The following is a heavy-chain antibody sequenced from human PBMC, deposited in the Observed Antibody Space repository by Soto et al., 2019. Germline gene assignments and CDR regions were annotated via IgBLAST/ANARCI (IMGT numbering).Heavy chain of an antibody. J-gene: IGHJ4*02. Sequence: QVQLVESGGGVVQPGRSLRLSCAASGFTFSSYGMHWVRQAPGKGLEWVAVISYDGSNKYYAGSVKGRFTISRDNSKNTLYLQMNSLRAEDTAVYYCATAVAVDYWGQGTLVTVSS. CDR2: ISYDGSNK. CDR1: GFTFSSYG. CDR3: ATAVAVDY. V-gene: IGHV3-30*03. D-gene: IGHD6-19*01.